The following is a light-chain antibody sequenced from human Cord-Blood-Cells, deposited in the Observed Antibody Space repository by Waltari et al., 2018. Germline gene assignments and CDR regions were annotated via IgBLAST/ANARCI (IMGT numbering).Light chain of an antibody. CDR1: QSVSSY. CDR3: QQRSNWQVT. V-gene: IGKV3-11*01. J-gene: IGKJ5*01. CDR2: DAS. Sequence: EIVLTQSPATLSLSPGERATLSCRVSQSVSSYLSWYQQKPAQAPRLLIYDASNRATGIPARFSGSGSGTDFTLTISSLEPEDCAVYYCQQRSNWQVTFGQGTRLEIK.